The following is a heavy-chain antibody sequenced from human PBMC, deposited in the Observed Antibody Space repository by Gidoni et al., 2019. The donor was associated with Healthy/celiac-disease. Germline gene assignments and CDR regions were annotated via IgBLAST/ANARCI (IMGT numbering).Heavy chain of an antibody. D-gene: IGHD3-22*01. J-gene: IGHJ3*02. CDR3: ARVDRDYYDSSGYFQRGVAFDI. V-gene: IGHV1-2*04. CDR1: GYTSTGYY. Sequence: QAQLVPSQAEVKKLGASVKVSCKASGYTSTGYYMHWVRQGSGSGLEWMGWINTNRDGTNYAQKFQGWVTMTRDTSIRTAYMELSRLRSDDTAVYYCARVDRDYYDSSGYFQRGVAFDIWGQGTMVTVSS. CDR2: INTNRDGT.